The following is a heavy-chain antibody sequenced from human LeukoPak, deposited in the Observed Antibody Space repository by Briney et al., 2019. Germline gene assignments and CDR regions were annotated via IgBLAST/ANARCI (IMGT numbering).Heavy chain of an antibody. CDR3: ARRGGATYYYYMDV. CDR1: GGTFSSYA. J-gene: IGHJ6*03. D-gene: IGHD4-17*01. V-gene: IGHV1-69*04. Sequence: ASVKVSCKASGGTFSSYAISWVRQAPGQGLEWMGRIIPILGIANYAQKFQGRVTITADKSTSTAYMELSRLRSDDTAVYYCARRGGATYYYYMDVWGKGTTVTVSS. CDR2: IIPILGIA.